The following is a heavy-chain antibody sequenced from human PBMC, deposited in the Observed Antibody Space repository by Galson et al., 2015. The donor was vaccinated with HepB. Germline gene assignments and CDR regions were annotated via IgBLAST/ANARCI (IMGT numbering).Heavy chain of an antibody. Sequence: SLRLSCAASGFTFSSYGMHWVRQAPGKGLEWVAVISYDGSNKYYADSVKGRFTISRDNSKNTLYLQMNSLRAEDTAVYYCAKLPYRYAFDIWGQGTMVTVSS. V-gene: IGHV3-30*18. J-gene: IGHJ3*02. CDR2: ISYDGSNK. CDR1: GFTFSSYG. CDR3: AKLPYRYAFDI. D-gene: IGHD3-16*02.